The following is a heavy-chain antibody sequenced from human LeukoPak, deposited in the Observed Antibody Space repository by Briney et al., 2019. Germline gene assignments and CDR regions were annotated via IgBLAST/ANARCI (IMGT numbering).Heavy chain of an antibody. Sequence: PGGSLRLSCAVSGFNFRDHWMDWVRQAPGKGLEWVGHIKNDGSETYYLDSLKGRFSISRDNTNNALYLQMNSLGVEDTAVYYCVKNDGWFHLAQWGQGTLVTVSS. D-gene: IGHD6-19*01. J-gene: IGHJ4*02. CDR2: IKNDGSET. CDR1: GFNFRDHW. V-gene: IGHV3-7*03. CDR3: VKNDGWFHLAQ.